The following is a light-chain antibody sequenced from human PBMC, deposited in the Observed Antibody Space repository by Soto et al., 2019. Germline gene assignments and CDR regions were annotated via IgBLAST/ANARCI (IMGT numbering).Light chain of an antibody. CDR2: DAS. Sequence: DIQMTQSPSSLSSSVGDRVTITCQASQDINNYVNWYQQKPGNAPKLLIFDASTLKTGVPSRFSGSGSGTDFSFTISSLQPEDIATYYCQQSNDLVSFGQGARLEIK. CDR3: QQSNDLVS. CDR1: QDINNY. J-gene: IGKJ5*01. V-gene: IGKV1-33*01.